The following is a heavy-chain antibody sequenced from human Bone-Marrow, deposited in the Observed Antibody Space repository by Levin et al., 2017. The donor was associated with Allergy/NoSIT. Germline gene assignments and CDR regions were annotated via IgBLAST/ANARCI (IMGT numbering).Heavy chain of an antibody. Sequence: GGSLRLSCAASGFTFSNSAMTWVRHSPAKGLEYVAGIGGSGLRTYYADSVKGRFIISRDNSKNTVYLQMNNLRDDDTALYYCAKDFHSSTFWGQGTSVTVSS. CDR3: AKDFHSSTF. V-gene: IGHV3-23*01. D-gene: IGHD6-13*01. CDR1: GFTFSNSA. J-gene: IGHJ4*02. CDR2: IGGSGLRT.